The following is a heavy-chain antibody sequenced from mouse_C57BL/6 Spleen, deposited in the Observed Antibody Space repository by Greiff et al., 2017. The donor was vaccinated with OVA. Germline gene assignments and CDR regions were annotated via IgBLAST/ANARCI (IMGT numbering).Heavy chain of an antibody. CDR3: ARREVPATVVAFYYLDY. Sequence: VKLLESGAELVKPGASVKLSCKASGYTFTEYTIHWVKQRSGQGLEWIGWFYPGSGSIKYNEKFNDKATLTADKSSSTVYMELSRLTSEDSAVYFCARREVPATVVAFYYLDYWGQGITLTVSS. V-gene: IGHV1-62-2*01. CDR1: GYTFTEYT. D-gene: IGHD1-1*01. CDR2: FYPGSGSI. J-gene: IGHJ2*01.